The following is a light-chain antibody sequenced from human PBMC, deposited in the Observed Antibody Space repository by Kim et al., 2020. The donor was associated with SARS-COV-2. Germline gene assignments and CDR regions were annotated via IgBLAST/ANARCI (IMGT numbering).Light chain of an antibody. J-gene: IGLJ3*02. CDR3: QSYDATSLWV. CDR1: SGSFGSSY. V-gene: IGLV6-57*03. Sequence: KTVTSPCTRSSGSFGSSYVQWYLQRPGSAPTIVIYEDKKRPSGVPSRFSGSIDSSSNSASLTISGVETEDEADYYCQSYDATSLWVFGGGTQLTVL. CDR2: EDK.